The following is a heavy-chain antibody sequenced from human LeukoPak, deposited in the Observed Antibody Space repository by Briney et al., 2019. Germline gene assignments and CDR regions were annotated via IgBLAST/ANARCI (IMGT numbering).Heavy chain of an antibody. CDR1: GGTFTSYA. D-gene: IGHD6-13*01. Sequence: SVKVSCKASGGTFTSYAISWVRQAPGQGLEWMGGIIPIFGTANYAQKFQGRVTITADESTSTAYMELSSLRSEDTAVYYCARTGSSWYLGWFDPWGQGTLVTVSS. J-gene: IGHJ5*02. CDR3: ARTGSSWYLGWFDP. V-gene: IGHV1-69*13. CDR2: IIPIFGTA.